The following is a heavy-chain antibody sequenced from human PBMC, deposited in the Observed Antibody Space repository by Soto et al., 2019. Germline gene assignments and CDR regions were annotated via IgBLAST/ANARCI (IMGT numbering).Heavy chain of an antibody. Sequence: LSLTCTVSGGSISSGGYYWSWIRQHPGKGLEWIGYIYYSGSTYYNPSLKSRVTISVDTSKNQFSLKLSSVAAADTAVYYCARTFDFWSGYYDYWRPGTLVTVSS. CDR2: IYYSGST. CDR3: ARTFDFWSGYYDY. D-gene: IGHD3-3*01. CDR1: GGSISSGGYY. V-gene: IGHV4-31*03. J-gene: IGHJ4*02.